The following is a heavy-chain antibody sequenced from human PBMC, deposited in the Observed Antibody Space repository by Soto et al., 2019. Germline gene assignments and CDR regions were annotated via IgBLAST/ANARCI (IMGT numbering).Heavy chain of an antibody. CDR2: ISAYNGNT. CDR3: ARAEMPGDAFDI. D-gene: IGHD2-2*01. Sequence: ASVKVSCKASRYTFTSSGISXVRLAPGQGLEWMGWISAYNGNTNYAQKLQGRVTMTTDTSTSTAYMELRSLRSDDTAVYYCARAEMPGDAFDIWGQGTMVTVSS. J-gene: IGHJ3*02. V-gene: IGHV1-18*01. CDR1: RYTFTSSG.